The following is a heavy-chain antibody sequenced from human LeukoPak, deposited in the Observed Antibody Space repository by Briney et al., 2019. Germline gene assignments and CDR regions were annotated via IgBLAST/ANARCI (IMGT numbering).Heavy chain of an antibody. CDR1: GFTFGGYG. CDR2: IAYDGSRA. Sequence: GGSLRLSCAGSGFTFGGYGVHWFRQTPGKGLEWVAVIAYDGSRAFYADSVKGRFTISRDNSKNTMSVQMDDLRAEDTAVYNNDHFDYWGQGTLVTVSS. V-gene: IGHV3-33*03. CDR3: DHFDY. J-gene: IGHJ4*02.